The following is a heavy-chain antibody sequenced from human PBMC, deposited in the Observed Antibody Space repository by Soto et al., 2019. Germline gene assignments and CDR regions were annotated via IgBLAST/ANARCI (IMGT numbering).Heavy chain of an antibody. CDR2: IYYSGST. CDR1: GGSISSGGFY. D-gene: IGHD5-12*01. Sequence: QVQLQESGPGLVKPSQTLSLTCTVSGGSISSGGFYWSWIRQHPGKALEWIGYIYYSGSTYYNPSLKGRVTISLDTSKNQFSLKLSSVTAADTAVYYCARGGDGYNIDYWGQGTLVTISS. V-gene: IGHV4-31*03. J-gene: IGHJ4*02. CDR3: ARGGDGYNIDY.